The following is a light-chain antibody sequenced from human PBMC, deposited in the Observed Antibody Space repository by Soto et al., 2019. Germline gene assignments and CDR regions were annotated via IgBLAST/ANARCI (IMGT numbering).Light chain of an antibody. V-gene: IGKV1-33*01. J-gene: IGKJ4*01. CDR1: QDINNH. CDR2: DAS. Sequence: DIQMTQSPSSLSASVGDRVTITCQASQDINNHLNWYQQKSGKAPNLLIYDASDLATGVPSRFSGSGSGTHFTFTISSLQPEDIGTYYCQQYDNLPLTFGGGTKLEIK. CDR3: QQYDNLPLT.